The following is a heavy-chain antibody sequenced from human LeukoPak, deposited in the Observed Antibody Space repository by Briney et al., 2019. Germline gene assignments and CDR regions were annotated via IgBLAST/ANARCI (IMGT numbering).Heavy chain of an antibody. J-gene: IGHJ5*02. V-gene: IGHV1-2*06. Sequence: ASVKVSCKASGYTFTTYPINWVRQAPGQGLEWMGRINPNSGGTNYAQKFQGRVTMTRDTSISTAYMELSGLRSDDTAVYYCARVSVIFNWFDPWGQGTLVTVSS. CDR3: ARVSVIFNWFDP. D-gene: IGHD2-21*01. CDR2: INPNSGGT. CDR1: GYTFTTYP.